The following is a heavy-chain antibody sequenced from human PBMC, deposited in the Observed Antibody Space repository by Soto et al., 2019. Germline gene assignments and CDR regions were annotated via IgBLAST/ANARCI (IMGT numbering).Heavy chain of an antibody. J-gene: IGHJ4*02. Sequence: EVQLLESGGGLVQPGGSLRLSCAASGFTFSNYAMSWVRQAPGKGLKWVSTISGSGGSTYYAESVKGRFTITRDNSKNALYLQMNSLSAEDTAVYYCAKVSRYYSPGYRDYWGQGTLVTVSS. V-gene: IGHV3-23*01. D-gene: IGHD3-22*01. CDR1: GFTFSNYA. CDR3: AKVSRYYSPGYRDY. CDR2: ISGSGGST.